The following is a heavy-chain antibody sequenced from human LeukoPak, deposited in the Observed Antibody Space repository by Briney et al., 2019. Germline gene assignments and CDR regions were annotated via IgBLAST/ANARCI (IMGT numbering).Heavy chain of an antibody. D-gene: IGHD3-22*01. Sequence: YPGGSLRLSCAASGFTFDDYAMHWVRHAPGKGLEWVSGISWNSGSIGYADSVKGRFTISRDNAKNSLYLQMNSLRAEDTALSYCARGFGSSGFSSAFDIWGQGTMVTVSS. J-gene: IGHJ3*02. CDR3: ARGFGSSGFSSAFDI. CDR2: ISWNSGSI. V-gene: IGHV3-9*01. CDR1: GFTFDDYA.